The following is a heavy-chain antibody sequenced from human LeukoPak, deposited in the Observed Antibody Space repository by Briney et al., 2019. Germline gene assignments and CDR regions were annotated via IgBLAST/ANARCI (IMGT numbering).Heavy chain of an antibody. CDR3: ASSVLSFGDY. Sequence: GGSLRLSCAASGFTFSNFWMHWVRQAPGKGLVWVALIYGDGSFTRYADSVKGRFTISRDNAKNSLYLQMNSLRAEDTAVYYCASSVLSFGDYWGQGILVTVSS. J-gene: IGHJ4*02. CDR1: GFTFSNFW. CDR2: IYGDGSFT. D-gene: IGHD3-10*01. V-gene: IGHV3-74*01.